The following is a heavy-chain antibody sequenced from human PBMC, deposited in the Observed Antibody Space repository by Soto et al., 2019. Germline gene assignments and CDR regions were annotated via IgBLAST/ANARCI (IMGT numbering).Heavy chain of an antibody. CDR2: IIPILGIA. CDR1: GGTSSSYT. J-gene: IGHJ4*02. Sequence: QVQLVQSGAEVKKPGSSVKVSCKAAGGTSSSYTMSGVRQAPGQGLEWMGRIIPILGIANYAQKFQGRVTITADKSTSTAYMELSSLRSEDTAVYYCARSLGQHPLTWGQGTLVTVSS. CDR3: ARSLGQHPLT. V-gene: IGHV1-69*02. D-gene: IGHD3-16*01.